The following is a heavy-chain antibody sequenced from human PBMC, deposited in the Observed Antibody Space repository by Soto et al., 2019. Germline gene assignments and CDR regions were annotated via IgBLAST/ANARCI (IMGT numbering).Heavy chain of an antibody. V-gene: IGHV4-34*01. Sequence: QVQLQQWGAGLLKPSETLSLNCAVTGGSLSGYYWSWIRQPPGKGLEWIGEVKDGGHTNYSPSLRGRVTISSDTSNSQFSLGLNSVTAAGTGVYYCARGQEGVVATHWDQGSLVTVSS. CDR1: GGSLSGYY. J-gene: IGHJ4*02. CDR2: VKDGGHT. CDR3: ARGQEGVVATH. D-gene: IGHD5-12*01.